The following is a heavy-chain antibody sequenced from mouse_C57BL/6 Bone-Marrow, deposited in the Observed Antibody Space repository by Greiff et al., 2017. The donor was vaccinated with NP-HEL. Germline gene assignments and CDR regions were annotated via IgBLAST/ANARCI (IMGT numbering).Heavy chain of an antibody. CDR3: ARGGYFYAMDY. V-gene: IGHV1-81*01. J-gene: IGHJ4*01. CDR2: IYPRSGNT. CDR1: GYTFTSYG. D-gene: IGHD2-3*01. Sequence: VKLMESGAELARPGASVKLSCKASGYTFTSYGISWVKQRTGQGLEWIGEIYPRSGNTYYNEKFKGKATLTADKSSSTAYMGLRSLASEDSAVDFCARGGYFYAMDYWGQGTSVTVSS.